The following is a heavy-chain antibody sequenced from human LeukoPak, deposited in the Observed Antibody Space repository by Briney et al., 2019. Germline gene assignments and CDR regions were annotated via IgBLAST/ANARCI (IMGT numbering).Heavy chain of an antibody. Sequence: GGSLRLSCAASGFTFSSYGMQWVRQAPGKGLEWVANISYDGSTKYYGDSVRGRFTISRDNSKSTVYLQMNSLRADDTAVYYCARDRDLGVVTPWCDYWGQGILVTVSS. CDR2: ISYDGSTK. J-gene: IGHJ4*02. V-gene: IGHV3-30*03. D-gene: IGHD3-3*01. CDR3: ARDRDLGVVTPWCDY. CDR1: GFTFSSYG.